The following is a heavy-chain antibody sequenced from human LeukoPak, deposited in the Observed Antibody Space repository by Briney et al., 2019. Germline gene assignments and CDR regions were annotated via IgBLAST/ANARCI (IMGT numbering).Heavy chain of an antibody. J-gene: IGHJ4*02. Sequence: SETLSLTCTASGDSISSYYWSWIRQPPGKGLEWIGYIYYSGSTNYNPSLRSRVTISVDTSKNQFSLKLTSVTAADTAVYYCARDRSAAPADYWGQGTLVTVSS. CDR2: IYYSGST. CDR1: GDSISSYY. V-gene: IGHV4-59*01. D-gene: IGHD6-13*01. CDR3: ARDRSAAPADY.